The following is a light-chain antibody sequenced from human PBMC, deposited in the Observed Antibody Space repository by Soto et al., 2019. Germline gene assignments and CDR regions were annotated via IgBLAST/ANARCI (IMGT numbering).Light chain of an antibody. J-gene: IGKJ1*01. CDR1: QNINSD. CDR3: QQHNNYWT. CDR2: RAS. Sequence: DVQMTQSPSTLSASVGDRVTITCRASQNINSDLAWYQQKPGKAPQLLIYRASSLESGVPSRFSGSGSGTEFTLPITSLQPDDFATYYCQQHNNYWTFGHGTRVDIK. V-gene: IGKV1-5*03.